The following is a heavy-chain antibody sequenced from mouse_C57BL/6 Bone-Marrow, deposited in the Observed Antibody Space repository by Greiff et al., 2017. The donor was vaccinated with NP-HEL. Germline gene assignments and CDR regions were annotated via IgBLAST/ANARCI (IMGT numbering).Heavy chain of an antibody. CDR2: ISSSGST. D-gene: IGHD1-1*01. J-gene: IGHJ4*01. V-gene: IGHV3-8*01. Sequence: VQLKESGPGLAKPSQTLSLTCSVTGYSFTSDYWNWIRKFPGNKLEYMGYISSSGSTYNYPSLIRRISITRDTSKNQYKLQLNSVTTKDTATYYCARSSRYDYGSSFYAMDYWGQGTSVTVSS. CDR1: GYSFTSDY. CDR3: ARSSRYDYGSSFYAMDY.